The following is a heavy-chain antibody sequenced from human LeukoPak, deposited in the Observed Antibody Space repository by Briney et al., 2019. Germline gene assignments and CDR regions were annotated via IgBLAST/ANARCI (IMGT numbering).Heavy chain of an antibody. CDR3: ARDQSPTPFTYDRHAFDI. J-gene: IGHJ3*02. D-gene: IGHD3-22*01. CDR1: GGSFSGYY. V-gene: IGHV4-59*01. CDR2: IYYSGST. Sequence: PSETLSLTCAVYGGSFSGYYWSWIRQPPGKGLEWIGYIYYSGSTNYNPSLKSRVTISVDTSKNQFSLKLSSVTAADTAVYYCARDQSPTPFTYDRHAFDIWGQGTMVTVSS.